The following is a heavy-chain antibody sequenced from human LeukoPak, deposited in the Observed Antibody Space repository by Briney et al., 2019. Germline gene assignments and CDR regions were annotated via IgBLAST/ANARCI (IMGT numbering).Heavy chain of an antibody. D-gene: IGHD6-13*01. CDR2: ISSTSSYT. CDR1: GFIFSDYY. J-gene: IGHJ4*02. Sequence: GGSLRLSCAASGFIFSDYYMGWIRQAPGKGLEWVSYISSTSSYTAYADSVKGRFTISRDNAKNSLYLQMNSLRAEDTAVYFCAKATNTATGTPTLAIDYWGQGTLVIVSS. CDR3: AKATNTATGTPTLAIDY. V-gene: IGHV3-11*05.